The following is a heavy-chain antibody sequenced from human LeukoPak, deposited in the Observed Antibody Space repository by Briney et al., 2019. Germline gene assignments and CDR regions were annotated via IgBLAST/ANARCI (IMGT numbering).Heavy chain of an antibody. J-gene: IGHJ4*02. V-gene: IGHV3-48*03. Sequence: PGGSMSLACAASGFTFSSYEMNWVRQAPGKGLEWVSYISSSGSTIYYADSVKGRFTISRDNAKNSLYLQMNSLRAEDTAVYYCARVFWGSSGYCFEYWGEGIVTTVSS. D-gene: IGHD3-22*01. CDR2: ISSSGSTI. CDR1: GFTFSSYE. CDR3: ARVFWGSSGYCFEY.